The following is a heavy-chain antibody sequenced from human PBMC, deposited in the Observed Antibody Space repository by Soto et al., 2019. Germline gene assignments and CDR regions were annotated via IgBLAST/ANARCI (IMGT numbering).Heavy chain of an antibody. J-gene: IGHJ5*02. D-gene: IGHD3-22*01. CDR2: IFPSDSDT. CDR3: ARKDKSGYFNWFDP. Sequence: GESLKISCITSGYKFTSYWIAWVRQMPGKGLEWMGIIFPSDSDTRYSPSFQGQVTISADRSTSTVFLQWASLKASDTAVYFCARKDKSGYFNWFDPWGQGTLVTAPQ. CDR1: GYKFTSYW. V-gene: IGHV5-51*01.